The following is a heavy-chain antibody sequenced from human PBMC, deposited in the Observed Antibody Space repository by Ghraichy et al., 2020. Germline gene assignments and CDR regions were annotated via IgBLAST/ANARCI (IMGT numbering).Heavy chain of an antibody. Sequence: SQTLSLTCAVYGGSLSGYFWTWIRQPPGKGLEWIGEIKHTGHTNYNPPLKSRVTVSLDTSKNQFSLKLSSVTAADTAWYFCPRIQNYHIATGDRGDAFDIWGQGTMVTVSS. CDR1: GGSLSGYF. CDR2: IKHTGHT. D-gene: IGHD6-13*01. V-gene: IGHV4-34*01. J-gene: IGHJ3*02. CDR3: PRIQNYHIATGDRGDAFDI.